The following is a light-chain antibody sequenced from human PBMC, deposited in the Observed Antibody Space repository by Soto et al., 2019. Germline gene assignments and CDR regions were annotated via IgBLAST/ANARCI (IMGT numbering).Light chain of an antibody. Sequence: EILMTQSPDTLSVSPGESATLSCRASQRVYSNLAWYQQRPGQAPRLLIYGASTRATGVPARFSGSGSGTDFTLTVSSLEPEDFAVYYCQQYNNWPPITFGQGTRLEI. CDR1: QRVYSN. V-gene: IGKV3-15*01. CDR2: GAS. CDR3: QQYNNWPPIT. J-gene: IGKJ5*01.